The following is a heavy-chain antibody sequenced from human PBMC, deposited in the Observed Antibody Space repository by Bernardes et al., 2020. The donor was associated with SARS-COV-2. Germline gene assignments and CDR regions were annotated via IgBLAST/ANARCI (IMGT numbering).Heavy chain of an antibody. D-gene: IGHD6-19*01. J-gene: IGHJ4*02. Sequence: GGSLRLSCAASEFTFSSYAMTWVRQAPGKGLEWVSVISGRGDKTYYGDSVKGRFSISRDNSKNTLYLQMNSLRAEDTAIYYCAKTPGSSGWPYYFDFWGQGALVTVSS. V-gene: IGHV3-23*01. CDR3: AKTPGSSGWPYYFDF. CDR1: EFTFSSYA. CDR2: ISGRGDKT.